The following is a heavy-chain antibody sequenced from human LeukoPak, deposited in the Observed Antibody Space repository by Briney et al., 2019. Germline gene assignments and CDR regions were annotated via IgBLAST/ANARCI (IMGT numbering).Heavy chain of an antibody. CDR1: GFTVSSNY. D-gene: IGHD5-24*01. Sequence: GGSLSLSCAASGFTVSSNYMSWVRQAPGKGLEWVSVIYSGGSTYYADSVKGRFTISRDNSKNTLYLQMNSLRAEDTAVYYCARGERWLQFDYWGQGTLVTVSS. CDR2: IYSGGST. CDR3: ARGERWLQFDY. J-gene: IGHJ4*02. V-gene: IGHV3-53*01.